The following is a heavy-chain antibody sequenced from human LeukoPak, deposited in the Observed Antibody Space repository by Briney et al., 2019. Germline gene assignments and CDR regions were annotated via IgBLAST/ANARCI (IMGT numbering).Heavy chain of an antibody. D-gene: IGHD5-18*01. CDR3: ARVGYSYGQQYYYYMDV. CDR2: IYYSGST. CDR1: GGSISSSSYY. Sequence: SETLSLTCTVSGGSISSSSYYWGWIRQPPGKGLEWIGSIYYSGSTNYNPSLKSRVTISVDTSKNQFSLKLSSVTAADTAVYYCARVGYSYGQQYYYYMDVWGKGTTVTVSS. V-gene: IGHV4-39*07. J-gene: IGHJ6*03.